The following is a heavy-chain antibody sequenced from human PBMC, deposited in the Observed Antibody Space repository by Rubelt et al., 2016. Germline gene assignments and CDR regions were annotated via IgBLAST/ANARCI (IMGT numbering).Heavy chain of an antibody. CDR2: IGRSGDSP. Sequence: EVQVLESGGDLVQPGGSLRLSCAASGFTFSTYDMTWVRQAPGKGLEWVSTIGRSGDSPYYADYVTGGLTIPRDHSKNTLYLQRNSLRAEDTAVYYCAKPTSTWITFHYWGQGTLVTVSS. V-gene: IGHV3-23*01. J-gene: IGHJ4*02. D-gene: IGHD6-13*01. CDR1: GFTFSTYD. CDR3: AKPTSTWITFHY.